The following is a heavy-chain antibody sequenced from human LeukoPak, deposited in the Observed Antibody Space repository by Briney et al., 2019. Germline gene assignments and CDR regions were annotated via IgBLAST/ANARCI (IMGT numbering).Heavy chain of an antibody. CDR2: ISSSSSYI. Sequence: PGGSLRLSCAASGFTFSSYSMNWVRQAPGKGLEWVSSISSSSSYIYYADSVKGRFTISRDNAKNSLYLQMNSLRAEDTAVYYCARERKVAAADEAFDYWGQGTLVTVSS. J-gene: IGHJ4*02. CDR3: ARERKVAAADEAFDY. CDR1: GFTFSSYS. V-gene: IGHV3-21*01. D-gene: IGHD6-13*01.